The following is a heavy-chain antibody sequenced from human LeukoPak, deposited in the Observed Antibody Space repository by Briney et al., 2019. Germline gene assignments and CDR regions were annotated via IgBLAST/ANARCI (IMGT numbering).Heavy chain of an antibody. D-gene: IGHD6-13*01. Sequence: AGGSLRLSCAASGFTFRNAWMSWVRQAPGKGLEWVGRSKSKSNGGTADYAAPVKGRFTISRDDSKDTLYLQMNSLKVEDTAVYYCTTDRAVAAVGDFDYWGQGTLVTVSS. V-gene: IGHV3-15*01. CDR3: TTDRAVAAVGDFDY. CDR1: GFTFRNAW. J-gene: IGHJ4*02. CDR2: SKSKSNGGTA.